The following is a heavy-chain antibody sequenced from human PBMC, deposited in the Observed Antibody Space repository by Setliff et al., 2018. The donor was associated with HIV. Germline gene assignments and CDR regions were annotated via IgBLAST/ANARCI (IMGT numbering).Heavy chain of an antibody. V-gene: IGHV4-34*01. CDR1: GGSFSGYY. CDR2: INQSGGI. CDR3: ATASGYDLFMGSFDI. J-gene: IGHJ3*02. D-gene: IGHD5-12*01. Sequence: SETLSLTCAVSGGSFSGYYWSWIRQPPGTGLEWMGEINQSGGINYNPSLNSRVTISIDTFKNQFSMKLYSVTAADTAAYYCATASGYDLFMGSFDIWGQGTMVTVSS.